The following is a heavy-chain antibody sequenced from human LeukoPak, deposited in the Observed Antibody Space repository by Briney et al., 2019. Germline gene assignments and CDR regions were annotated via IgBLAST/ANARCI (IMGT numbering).Heavy chain of an antibody. CDR2: IWHNGSNK. V-gene: IGHV3-33*01. J-gene: IGHJ3*02. Sequence: GRSLRLSCAASGFTFSSFGMHWVRQAPGKGLEWVAVIWHNGSNKDYADSVEGRFIISRDNSKNTLYLQMNSLRAEDTAVYYCVRDGASWGGDAFDIWGQGTMVTVSS. CDR3: VRDGASWGGDAFDI. CDR1: GFTFSSFG. D-gene: IGHD1-26*01.